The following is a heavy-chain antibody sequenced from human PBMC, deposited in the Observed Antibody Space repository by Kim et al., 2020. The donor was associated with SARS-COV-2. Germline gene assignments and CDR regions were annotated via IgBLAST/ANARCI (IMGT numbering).Heavy chain of an antibody. D-gene: IGHD3-22*01. J-gene: IGHJ6*02. V-gene: IGHV3-23*01. CDR3: AKDYYDSSTTFYYGMDV. Sequence: KVRFTISRDKSKHTLYLQMNSLRAEDTAVYYCAKDYYDSSTTFYYGMDVWGQGTTVTVSS.